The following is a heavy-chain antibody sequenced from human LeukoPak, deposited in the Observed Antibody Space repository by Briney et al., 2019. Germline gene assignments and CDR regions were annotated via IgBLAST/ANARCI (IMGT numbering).Heavy chain of an antibody. Sequence: SGGSLRLSCAASGFTVSSNYMSWVRQAPGKGLEWVSVIYSGGSTYYADSVKGRFTISRDNSKNTLYLQMNSLRAEDTAVYYCARTNLGSGWRFDHWGQGTLVTVSS. CDR2: IYSGGST. V-gene: IGHV3-53*01. J-gene: IGHJ4*02. CDR3: ARTNLGSGWRFDH. CDR1: GFTVSSNY. D-gene: IGHD6-19*01.